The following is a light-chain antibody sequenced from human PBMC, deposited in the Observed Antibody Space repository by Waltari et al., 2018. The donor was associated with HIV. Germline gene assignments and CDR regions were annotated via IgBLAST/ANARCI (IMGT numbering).Light chain of an antibody. Sequence: IVLTQSPGTLSLSPGERAVLSCRASQSVTGDYLAWYQQRPGQPPRVLIFGASSRATGIPDMFTGSGSGTDFTLTINRLAPEDSAMYYCQQYATSQSITFGQGTRLEI. CDR2: GAS. CDR3: QQYATSQSIT. J-gene: IGKJ5*01. CDR1: QSVTGDY. V-gene: IGKV3-20*01.